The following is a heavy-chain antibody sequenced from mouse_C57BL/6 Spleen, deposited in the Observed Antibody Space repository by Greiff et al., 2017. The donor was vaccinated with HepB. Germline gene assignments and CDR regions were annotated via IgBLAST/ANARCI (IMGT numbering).Heavy chain of an antibody. V-gene: IGHV5-4*01. D-gene: IGHD2-1*01. CDR3: ARDDYGNYYFDY. J-gene: IGHJ2*01. Sequence: DVMLVESGGGLVKPGGSLKLSCAASGFTFSSYAMSWVRQTPEKRLEWVATISDGGSYTYYPDNVKGRFTISRDNAKNNLYLQMSHLKSEDTAMYYCARDDYGNYYFDYWGQGTTLTVSS. CDR1: GFTFSSYA. CDR2: ISDGGSYT.